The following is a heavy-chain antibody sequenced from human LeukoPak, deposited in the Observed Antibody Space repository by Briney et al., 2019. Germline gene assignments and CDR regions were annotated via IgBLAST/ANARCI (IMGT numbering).Heavy chain of an antibody. CDR2: INPNSGGT. D-gene: IGHD3-22*01. Sequence: GASVKVSCKASGYTFTGYYMHWVRQAPGQGLEWMGWINPNSGGTNYAQKLQGRVTMTTDTSTSTAYMELRSLRSDDTAVYYCARESLDSTYFDYWGQGTLVTVSS. CDR1: GYTFTGYY. V-gene: IGHV1-2*02. CDR3: ARESLDSTYFDY. J-gene: IGHJ4*02.